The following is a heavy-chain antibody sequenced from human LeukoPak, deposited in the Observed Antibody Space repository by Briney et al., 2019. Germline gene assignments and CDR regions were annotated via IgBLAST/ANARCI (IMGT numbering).Heavy chain of an antibody. CDR3: ARARYIFSENWKYDY. V-gene: IGHV4-39*07. D-gene: IGHD1-1*01. Sequence: SETLSLTCTVSGGSISSSSYYWGWIRQPPGKGLEWIGNIYYSGSTYYNPSLKSRVTISLDTSKNQFSLKLISVTAADTAVYYCARARYIFSENWKYDYWGQGTLVTVSS. CDR2: IYYSGST. CDR1: GGSISSSSYY. J-gene: IGHJ4*01.